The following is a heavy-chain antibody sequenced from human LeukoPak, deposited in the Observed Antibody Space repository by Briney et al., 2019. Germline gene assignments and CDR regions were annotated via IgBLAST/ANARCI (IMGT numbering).Heavy chain of an antibody. CDR2: ISSSSSYI. CDR3: ARDIVLMVYAIGMDV. Sequence: AGGSLRLSCAASGFTFSSYSMNWVRQAPGKGLEWVSSISSSSSYIYYADSVKGRFTISRDNAKNSLYLQMNSLRAEDTAVYYCARDIVLMVYAIGMDVWGKGTTVTVSS. D-gene: IGHD2-8*01. J-gene: IGHJ6*04. CDR1: GFTFSSYS. V-gene: IGHV3-21*01.